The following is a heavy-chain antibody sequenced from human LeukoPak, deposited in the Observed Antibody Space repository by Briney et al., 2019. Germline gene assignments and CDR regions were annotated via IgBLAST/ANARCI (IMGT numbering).Heavy chain of an antibody. CDR1: GFTFSSYA. Sequence: GSLRLSCAASGFTFSSYAMSWVRQAPGKGLEWIGSIYYSGSTYYNPSLKSRVTISVDTSKNQFSLKLSSVTAADTAVYYCARPTYYYDSSGYLGYWGQGTLVTVSS. D-gene: IGHD3-22*01. J-gene: IGHJ4*02. CDR2: IYYSGST. CDR3: ARPTYYYDSSGYLGY. V-gene: IGHV4-39*01.